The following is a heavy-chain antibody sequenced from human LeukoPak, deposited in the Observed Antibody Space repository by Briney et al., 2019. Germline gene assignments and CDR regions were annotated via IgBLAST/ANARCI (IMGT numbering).Heavy chain of an antibody. CDR3: AREEGSSWSRPFDY. D-gene: IGHD6-13*01. CDR2: ICAYNGNT. J-gene: IGHJ4*02. Sequence: GASVKVSCKASGYTFTSYGISWVRQAPGQGLEWMGWICAYNGNTNYAQKLQGRVTMTTDTSTSTAYMELRSLRSDDTAVYYCAREEGSSWSRPFDYWGQGTLVTVSS. CDR1: GYTFTSYG. V-gene: IGHV1-18*01.